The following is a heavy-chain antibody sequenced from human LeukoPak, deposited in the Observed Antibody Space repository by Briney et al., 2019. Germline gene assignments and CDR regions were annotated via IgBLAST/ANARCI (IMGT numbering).Heavy chain of an antibody. CDR3: ARAFCSTASCYGYYYGVDV. CDR2: IYSDGST. CDR1: GFTVSHNY. Sequence: GGSLRLSCAASGFTVSHNYMTWVRQAPGKGLEWVSAIYSDGSTYYADSVKGRFTISRHNSQNTLYLQMNSLRGEDTAVYYCARAFCSTASCYGYYYGVDVWGQRTTVTVSS. V-gene: IGHV3-53*04. D-gene: IGHD2-15*01. J-gene: IGHJ6*02.